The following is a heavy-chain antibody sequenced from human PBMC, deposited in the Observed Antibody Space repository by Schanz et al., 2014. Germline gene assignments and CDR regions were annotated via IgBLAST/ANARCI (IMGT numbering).Heavy chain of an antibody. CDR2: INPSGGST. CDR3: AMGTRPGGFDI. CDR1: GYTFTSYG. D-gene: IGHD2-2*01. J-gene: IGHJ3*02. V-gene: IGHV1-46*01. Sequence: QVQLVQSGAEVKKPGSSVKVSCKASGYTFTSYGINWVRQAPGQGLEWMGMINPSGGSTTYAQKFQGRVTMTRDTSTSRDYMELSSMRYEDTALYFGAMGTRPGGFDIWGQWTMVSVSS.